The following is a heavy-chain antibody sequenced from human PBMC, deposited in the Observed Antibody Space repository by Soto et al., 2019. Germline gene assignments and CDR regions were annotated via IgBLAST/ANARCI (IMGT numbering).Heavy chain of an antibody. CDR2: IYNSGRY. D-gene: IGHD1-1*01. CDR1: GGFI. V-gene: IGHV4-59*01. CDR3: ARTLPNRQLFDS. Sequence: SETLSLTCTVSGGFIWGWIRQSPDKGLEWIGYIYNSGRYNYNPSLESRLTISIDTSKNQFSLRLASVTAAVTAVYYCARTLPNRQLFDSWSQGTLVTVSS. J-gene: IGHJ4*02.